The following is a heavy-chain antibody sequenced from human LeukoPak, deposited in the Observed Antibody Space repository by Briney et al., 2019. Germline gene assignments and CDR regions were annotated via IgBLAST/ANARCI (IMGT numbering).Heavy chain of an antibody. Sequence: LSGGSLRLSCAVSGFTFRTYWMHWVRQVPGEGLVWVSRINEDGSITNYADSVKGRSSISRDNAKNTLYLQMNSLRAEDTAVYYCGRDLGGRSGYWGQGTLVTVSS. J-gene: IGHJ4*02. CDR2: INEDGSIT. D-gene: IGHD1-26*01. V-gene: IGHV3-74*01. CDR1: GFTFRTYW. CDR3: GRDLGGRSGY.